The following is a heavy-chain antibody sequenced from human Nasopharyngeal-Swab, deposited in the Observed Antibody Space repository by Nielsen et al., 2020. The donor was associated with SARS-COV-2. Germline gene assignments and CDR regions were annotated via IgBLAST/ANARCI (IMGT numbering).Heavy chain of an antibody. D-gene: IGHD3-9*01. CDR2: INHSGST. CDR1: GGSFSGYY. Sequence: SETLSLTCAVYGGSFSGYYWSWIRQPPGKGLEWIGEINHSGSTNYNPSLKSRVTISVDTSKNQFSLKLSSVTAADTAVYYCARDILFDYWGQGTLVTVSS. J-gene: IGHJ4*02. CDR3: ARDILFDY. V-gene: IGHV4-34*01.